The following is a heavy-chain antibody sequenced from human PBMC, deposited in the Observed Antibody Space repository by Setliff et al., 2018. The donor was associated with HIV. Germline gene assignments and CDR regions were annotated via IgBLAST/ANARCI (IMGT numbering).Heavy chain of an antibody. CDR2: ISWSGGGT. J-gene: IGHJ6*02. D-gene: IGHD3-22*01. V-gene: IGHV3-20*04. CDR1: GFTFSNYG. CDR3: AREIVTLYTGGHYLYGIDV. Sequence: GGSLRLSCAASGFTFSNYGMNWVRQAPGKGLEWVSGISWSGGGTGYAASVKGRFTISRENARNSLYLQMNSLRAGDTAVYYCAREIVTLYTGGHYLYGIDVWGQGTAVTVSS.